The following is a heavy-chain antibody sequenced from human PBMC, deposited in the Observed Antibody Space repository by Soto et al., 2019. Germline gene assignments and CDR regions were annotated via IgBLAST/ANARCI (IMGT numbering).Heavy chain of an antibody. D-gene: IGHD1-1*01. CDR2: VSYSGST. V-gene: IGHV4-59*01. Sequence: QVQLQESGPGLVKPSETLSLTCTVSGGSISSYYWSWIRQPPGKGLEWIGDVSYSGSTSYNPSLESRITILVDTSKSQFSRKVSSVTAADTAVYYCARVGGSRKTGFDYWGQGTLVTVSS. CDR3: ARVGGSRKTGFDY. CDR1: GGSISSYY. J-gene: IGHJ4*02.